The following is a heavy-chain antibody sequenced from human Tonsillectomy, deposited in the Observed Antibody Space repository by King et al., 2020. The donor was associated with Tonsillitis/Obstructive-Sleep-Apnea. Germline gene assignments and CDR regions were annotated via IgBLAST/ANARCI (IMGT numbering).Heavy chain of an antibody. CDR2: IWYDGSNK. Sequence: VQLVESGGGVVHPGRSLRLSCAASGFTFSNYGMHWVRQAPGKGLEWVAVIWYDGSNKYYADSVKGRFTISRDNSKNTLYLQMNSLRAEDTAVYYCARVDYYDNSGYYYYYYGMDVWGQGTTVTVSS. CDR1: GFTFSNYG. D-gene: IGHD3-22*01. V-gene: IGHV3-33*01. J-gene: IGHJ6*02. CDR3: ARVDYYDNSGYYYYYYGMDV.